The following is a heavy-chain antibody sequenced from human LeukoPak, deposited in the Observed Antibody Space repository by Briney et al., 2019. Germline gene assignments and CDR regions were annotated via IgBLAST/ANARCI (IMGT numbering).Heavy chain of an antibody. CDR3: ARVVRIAAAGTYYYMDV. Sequence: ASVKVSCKASGYTFTGYYMHWVRQAPGQGLEWMGWINPNSGGTNYAQKFQGRVTMTRDTSISTAHMELSRLRSDDTAVYYCARVVRIAAAGTYYYMDVWGKGTTVAVSS. J-gene: IGHJ6*03. V-gene: IGHV1-2*02. CDR1: GYTFTGYY. D-gene: IGHD6-13*01. CDR2: INPNSGGT.